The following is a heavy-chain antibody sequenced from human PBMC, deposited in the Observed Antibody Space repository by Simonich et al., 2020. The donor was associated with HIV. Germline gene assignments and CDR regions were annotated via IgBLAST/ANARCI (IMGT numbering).Heavy chain of an antibody. CDR3: ARHMCSVSSCSEGYNWFAP. CDR2: VNQSGST. J-gene: IGHJ5*02. D-gene: IGHD2-15*01. V-gene: IGHV4-34*01. CDR1: GGSFMKYH. Sequence: QVQLQQWGAGLLKPSETLSLTCAVHGGSFMKYHWSWIRQPPGKGMEWLGEVNQSGSTTYNSSLKSRVTISVDTSKNQFSLKLSSMTAADTAVYYCARHMCSVSSCSEGYNWFAPWGQGTLVTVSS.